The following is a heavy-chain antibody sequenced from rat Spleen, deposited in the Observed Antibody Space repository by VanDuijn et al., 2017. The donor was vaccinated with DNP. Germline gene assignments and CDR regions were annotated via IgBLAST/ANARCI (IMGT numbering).Heavy chain of an antibody. D-gene: IGHD1-11*01. V-gene: IGHV5S13*01. CDR2: INTGGVNT. CDR3: ATHIRPGGGFDS. CDR1: CFTFRTYG. Sequence: QQVASGGVLVQPGGSPNLSCAASCFTFRTYGIAWVPQAPTKGLEWVASINTGGVNTYYRDSVKGRFTISRDNAKNTQNLQMDSLRSDDTATYYCATHIRPGGGFDSWGQGVMVTVSS. J-gene: IGHJ2*01.